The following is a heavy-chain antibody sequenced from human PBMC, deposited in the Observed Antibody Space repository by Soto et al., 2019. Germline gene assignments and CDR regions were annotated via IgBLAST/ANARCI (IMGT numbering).Heavy chain of an antibody. D-gene: IGHD3-3*01. CDR2: ISAYNGNT. J-gene: IGHJ5*02. CDR3: AGILRLPPSQLRFDP. CDR1: GYTFTSYG. V-gene: IGHV1-18*04. Sequence: QVQLVQSGAEVKKPGASVKVSCKASGYTFTSYGISWVRQAPGQGLEWMGWISAYNGNTNYAQKLQGRVTMTTDTSTSTAYMELRSLRSDDTAVYYCAGILRLPPSQLRFDPWGQGTLVTVSS.